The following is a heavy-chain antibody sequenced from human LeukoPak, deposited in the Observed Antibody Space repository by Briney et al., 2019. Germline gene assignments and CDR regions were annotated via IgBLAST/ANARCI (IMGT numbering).Heavy chain of an antibody. D-gene: IGHD3-22*01. CDR3: AGANYDSSGVH. CDR2: IYYSGST. J-gene: IGHJ4*02. CDR1: GGSISSYY. V-gene: IGHV4-59*01. Sequence: SETLSLTCTVSGGSISSYYWSWIRQPPGKGLEWIGYIYYSGSTNYNPSLTSRVTISVDTSKNQFSLKLSSVTAADTAAYYCAGANYDSSGVHWGQGTLVTVSS.